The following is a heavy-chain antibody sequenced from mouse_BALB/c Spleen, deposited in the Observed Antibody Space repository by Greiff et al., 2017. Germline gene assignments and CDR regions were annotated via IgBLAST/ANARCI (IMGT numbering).Heavy chain of an antibody. CDR2: INPYNGAT. CDR3: ARNYGSSWYFDV. Sequence: VQLKESGPELVKPGASVKISCKASGYSFTGYYMHWVKQSHVKSLEWIGRINPYNGATSYNQNFKDKASLTVDKSSSTAYMELHSLTSEDSAVYYCARNYGSSWYFDVWGAGTTVTVSS. CDR1: GYSFTGYY. D-gene: IGHD1-1*01. V-gene: IGHV1-31*01. J-gene: IGHJ1*01.